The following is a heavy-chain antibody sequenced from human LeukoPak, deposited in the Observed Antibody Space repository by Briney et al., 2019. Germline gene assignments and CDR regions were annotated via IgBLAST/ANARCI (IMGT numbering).Heavy chain of an antibody. CDR2: ISGSGGST. CDR1: GFTFSSSA. D-gene: IGHD3-22*01. V-gene: IGHV3-23*01. CDR3: AKGPPASFSYDSSGYYPPFGY. Sequence: GGSLRLSCAASGFTFSSSAMSWVRQAPGKGLEWVSAISGSGGSTYYADSVKGGFTLSRDNSKNTLYLQMNSLRAEDTAVYYCAKGPPASFSYDSSGYYPPFGYWGQGTLVTVSS. J-gene: IGHJ4*02.